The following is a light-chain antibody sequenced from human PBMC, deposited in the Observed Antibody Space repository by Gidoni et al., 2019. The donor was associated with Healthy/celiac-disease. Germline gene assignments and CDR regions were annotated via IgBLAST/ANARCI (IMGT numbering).Light chain of an antibody. CDR1: QGISSY. J-gene: IGKJ2*04. CDR3: QQLNSYPRS. CDR2: AAS. Sequence: DIQLTQSPFFLSASVGDRVTITCRASQGISSYLAWYQQKPGKAPKLLIYAASTLQSGVPSRFSGSGSGTEFTLTISSLQPEDFETYYCQQLNSYPRSVXXXTKLEIK. V-gene: IGKV1-9*01.